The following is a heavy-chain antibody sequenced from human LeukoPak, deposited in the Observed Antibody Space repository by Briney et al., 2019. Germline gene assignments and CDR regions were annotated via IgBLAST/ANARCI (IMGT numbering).Heavy chain of an antibody. Sequence: PGGSLRLSCAASGFTFSSYSMHWVRQVPGKGLVWVSRIKPDGGSPLYADSVKGRFTVSRDDAKSTLYLEMNSLRAEDTAVYYCARGFRDYWGQGTLVTVSS. J-gene: IGHJ4*02. CDR1: GFTFSSYS. CDR3: ARGFRDY. CDR2: IKPDGGSP. V-gene: IGHV3-74*03.